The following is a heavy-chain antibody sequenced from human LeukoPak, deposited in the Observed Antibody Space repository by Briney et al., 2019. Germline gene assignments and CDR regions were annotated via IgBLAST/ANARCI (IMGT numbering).Heavy chain of an antibody. CDR1: GYTFTTYD. D-gene: IGHD3-10*01. CDR2: MNTNSDNA. CDR3: AKRIRGAPTDY. J-gene: IGHJ4*02. Sequence: ASVTVSCTASGYTFTTYDLNWVRQAPGQGLEWMGWMNTNSDNAGYAQKFQGRVTMTRNTSISTAYMELSNLTSEDTAVYYCAKRIRGAPTDYWGQGTLVTVSS. V-gene: IGHV1-8*01.